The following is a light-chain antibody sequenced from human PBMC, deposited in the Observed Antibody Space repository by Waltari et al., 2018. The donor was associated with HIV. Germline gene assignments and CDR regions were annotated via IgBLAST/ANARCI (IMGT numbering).Light chain of an antibody. Sequence: QSVLTQPPSASVTPGQRVTISCSGRNSNVGNNYVSWYQHLPGTTPKLLIYRNNQRPSGDPDRFSGSKSGTSASLAISGLRSEDEADYYCAAWDDSLSGRVFGGGTKLTVL. CDR1: NSNVGNNY. CDR3: AAWDDSLSGRV. CDR2: RNN. V-gene: IGLV1-47*01. J-gene: IGLJ3*02.